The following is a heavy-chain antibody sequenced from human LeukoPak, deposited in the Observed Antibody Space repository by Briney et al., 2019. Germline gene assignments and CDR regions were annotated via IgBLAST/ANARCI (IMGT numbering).Heavy chain of an antibody. CDR3: ARPYYYDSSGYGY. V-gene: IGHV4-39*01. CDR2: IYYSGST. J-gene: IGHJ4*02. D-gene: IGHD3-22*01. Sequence: SETLSLTCTVSGGSISSSSYYWGWIRQPPGKGLEWIGSIYYSGSTYYNPSLKSRVTISVDTSKNQFSLKLSSVTAADTAVYYCARPYYYDSSGYGYWGQGALVTVSS. CDR1: GGSISSSSYY.